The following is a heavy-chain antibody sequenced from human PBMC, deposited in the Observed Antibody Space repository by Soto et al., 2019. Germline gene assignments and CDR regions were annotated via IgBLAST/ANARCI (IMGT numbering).Heavy chain of an antibody. CDR2: IIPLYGTT. CDR1: GGTFSPYG. V-gene: IGHV1-69*18. CDR3: ARCPRATVTSLDP. D-gene: IGHD4-17*01. J-gene: IGHJ5*02. Sequence: QVQLLQSGAEVKKPGSSVKVSCKASGGTFSPYGMNWDRQAPGQGLEWMGSIIPLYGTTNYAQTFQGRVTITADESTSTVYRDLRSLRSEDTAIYYGARCPRATVTSLDPWGQGTLVIVSS.